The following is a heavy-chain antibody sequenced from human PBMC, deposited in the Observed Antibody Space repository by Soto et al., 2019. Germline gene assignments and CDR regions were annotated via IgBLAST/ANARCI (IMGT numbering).Heavy chain of an antibody. J-gene: IGHJ6*02. CDR1: GGSVSSGDYF. CDR3: ARSPNHYYYGFDV. CDR2: IYYSGST. Sequence: SETLSLTCTVSGGSVSSGDYFWSWLRQSPGKRLEWIAYIYYSGSTNYNPSLKSRATISVDTSKSQVSLTLTSMTAVDAALYYCARSPNHYYYGFDVWGQGTAVTVSS. V-gene: IGHV4-61*08.